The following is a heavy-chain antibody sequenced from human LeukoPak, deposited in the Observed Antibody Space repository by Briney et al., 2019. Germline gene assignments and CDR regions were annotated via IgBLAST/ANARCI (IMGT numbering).Heavy chain of an antibody. CDR1: GGSITSSTYY. J-gene: IGHJ5*02. CDR2: IDYSGST. Sequence: PSETLSLTCTVSGGSITSSTYYWGWIRQPPGKGLEWIESIDYSGSTNCNPSLKSRVTIFVDTSKNQFSLKLSSVTASDAALYYCAKLGCSSGWYWFDPWGQGTLVTVSS. CDR3: AKLGCSSGWYWFDP. D-gene: IGHD6-19*01. V-gene: IGHV4-39*01.